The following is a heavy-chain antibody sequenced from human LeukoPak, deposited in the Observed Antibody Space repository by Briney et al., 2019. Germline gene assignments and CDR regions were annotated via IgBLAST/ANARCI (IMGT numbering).Heavy chain of an antibody. V-gene: IGHV4-31*03. CDR1: GGSISSGGYY. J-gene: IGHJ4*02. CDR2: IYYSGST. D-gene: IGHD2/OR15-2a*01. Sequence: SQTLSLTCTVSGGSISSGGYYWSWIRQHPGKGLEWIGYIYYSGSTYYNPSLKSRVTISVDTSKNQFSLKLSSVTAADAAVYYCAGQGDSRPFDYWGQGTLVTVSS. CDR3: AGQGDSRPFDY.